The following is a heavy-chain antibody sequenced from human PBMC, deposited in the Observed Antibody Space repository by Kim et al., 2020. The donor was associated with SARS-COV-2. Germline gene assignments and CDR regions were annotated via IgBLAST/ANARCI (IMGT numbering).Heavy chain of an antibody. CDR3: ARALNYYDSRSAFDV. V-gene: IGHV4-34*01. D-gene: IGHD3-22*01. J-gene: IGHJ3*01. Sequence: PSLKSRVTITVDTSKNQISLKLTSATAADTAMFYCARALNYYDSRSAFDVWSQGTMVTVSS.